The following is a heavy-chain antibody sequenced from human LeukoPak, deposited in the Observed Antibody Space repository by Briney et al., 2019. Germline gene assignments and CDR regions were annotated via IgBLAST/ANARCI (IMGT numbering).Heavy chain of an antibody. V-gene: IGHV4-39*07. CDR3: ARDVGYSSSWYGFDY. CDR1: GGSISSSSYY. D-gene: IGHD6-13*01. Sequence: SETLSLTCTVSGGSISSSSYYWGWIRQPPGKGLEWIGSIYYSGSTHYNPSLKSRVTISVGTSKNQFSLKLSSVTAADTAVYYCARDVGYSSSWYGFDYWGQGTLVTVSS. J-gene: IGHJ4*02. CDR2: IYYSGST.